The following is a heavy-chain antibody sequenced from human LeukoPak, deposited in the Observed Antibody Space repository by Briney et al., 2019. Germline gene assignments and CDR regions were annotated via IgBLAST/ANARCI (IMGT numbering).Heavy chain of an antibody. CDR3: ASIPSTYTVTRQEGVY. V-gene: IGHV3-9*01. J-gene: IGHJ4*02. CDR2: LSWNSGSI. D-gene: IGHD4-17*01. Sequence: GRSLRLSCAASGFTFDDYAMHWVRQAPGKGLEWVSGLSWNSGSIGYADSVKGRFTISRDNAKNSLYLQMNSLRTEDTALYYCASIPSTYTVTRQEGVYWGQGTLVTVSS. CDR1: GFTFDDYA.